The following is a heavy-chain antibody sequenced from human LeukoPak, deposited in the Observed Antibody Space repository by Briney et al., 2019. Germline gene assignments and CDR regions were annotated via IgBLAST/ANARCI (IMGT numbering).Heavy chain of an antibody. D-gene: IGHD2-15*01. CDR1: TFTFSSYS. Sequence: PGGSLRFSCSASTFTFSSYSLNWVRQAPGKGLEWVSSISSSSSYIYYADSVKGRFTISRDNAKNSLYLQMNSLRAEDTAVYYCARDSRRVTAKDFDYWGQGTLVTVSS. V-gene: IGHV3-21*01. CDR2: ISSSSSYI. CDR3: ARDSRRVTAKDFDY. J-gene: IGHJ4*02.